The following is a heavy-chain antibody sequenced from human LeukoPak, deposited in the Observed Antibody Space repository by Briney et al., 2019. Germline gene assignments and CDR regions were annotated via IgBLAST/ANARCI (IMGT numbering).Heavy chain of an antibody. CDR3: ARTNGNDFGDLFQYYSGMDV. Sequence: GGSLRLSCAASGFTFNDYFMSWIRQSPGKGLEWLSKISNSGSNTYHADSVKGRFTISRDNAKNSLYLQMNSLRAEDTAVYYCARTNGNDFGDLFQYYSGMDVWGQGTTVTVSS. J-gene: IGHJ6*02. V-gene: IGHV3-11*01. D-gene: IGHD4-17*01. CDR1: GFTFNDYF. CDR2: ISNSGSNT.